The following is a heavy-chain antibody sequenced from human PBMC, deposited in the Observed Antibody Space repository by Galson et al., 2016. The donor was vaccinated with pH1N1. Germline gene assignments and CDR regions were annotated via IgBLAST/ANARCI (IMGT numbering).Heavy chain of an antibody. CDR3: ARAVGSGSSY. J-gene: IGHJ4*02. CDR2: IKEDGSEI. D-gene: IGHD3-10*01. V-gene: IGHV3-7*01. CDR1: GFTFSSFW. Sequence: SLRLSCAASGFTFSSFWMHRVRQAPGKGLEWVANIKEDGSEIYYVDSVKGRFTISRDNAKNSLYLQMNSLRAEDTAVYYCARAVGSGSSYWGQGILVTVSS.